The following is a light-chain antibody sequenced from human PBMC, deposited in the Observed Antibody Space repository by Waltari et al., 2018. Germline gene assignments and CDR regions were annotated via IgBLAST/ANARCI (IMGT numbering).Light chain of an antibody. Sequence: QSALPQPRPVSGSPGQSATIPCTGTRSHVGPSNHVSSYQQHPGKAPKLMIYGVSKRPSGVPDRFSGSKSGNTASLTISGLQAEDEGDYYCCSYAGTYTVRVFGGGTKVTVL. J-gene: IGLJ3*02. V-gene: IGLV2-11*01. CDR2: GVS. CDR3: CSYAGTYTVRV. CDR1: RSHVGPSNH.